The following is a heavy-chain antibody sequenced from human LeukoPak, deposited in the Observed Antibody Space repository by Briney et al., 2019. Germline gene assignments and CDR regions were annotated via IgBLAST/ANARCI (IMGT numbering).Heavy chain of an antibody. CDR1: GFTFSSYS. Sequence: GGSLTLSCAASGFTFSSYSMNWVRHSPGKALECVSSISSSSSYIYYADTVKGRVTTYRDNAKNSLYLQMNSQRAEDTAVYYCARERRDSSSWYYYYYGMDVWGQGTTVTVSS. V-gene: IGHV3-21*01. CDR2: ISSSSSYI. D-gene: IGHD6-13*01. J-gene: IGHJ6*02. CDR3: ARERRDSSSWYYYYYGMDV.